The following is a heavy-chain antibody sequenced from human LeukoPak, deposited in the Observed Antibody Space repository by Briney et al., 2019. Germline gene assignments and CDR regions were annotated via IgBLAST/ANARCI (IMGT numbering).Heavy chain of an antibody. J-gene: IGHJ6*03. CDR2: IKQDGSEK. Sequence: GESLRLSCATTRFNFITTWMSWVRQAPGKGLEWVANIKQDGSEKYYVDSVKGRFTISRDNAKNSLYLQMNSLRAEDTAVYYCTRDRAPMTTPLVQYYYYMDVWGKGTTVTVSS. V-gene: IGHV3-7*01. CDR3: TRDRAPMTTPLVQYYYYMDV. CDR1: RFNFITTW. D-gene: IGHD4-17*01.